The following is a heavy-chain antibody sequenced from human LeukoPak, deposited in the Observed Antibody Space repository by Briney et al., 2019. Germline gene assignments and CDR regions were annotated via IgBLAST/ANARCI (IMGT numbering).Heavy chain of an antibody. V-gene: IGHV3-53*01. CDR3: ARDRVEVTTSMLGRVKRTVTDYYGMDV. CDR1: GFTVSNNH. CDR2: TYSDGTT. D-gene: IGHD3-16*01. J-gene: IGHJ6*02. Sequence: PGGSLRLSCGASGFTVSNNHMSWVRQAPGKGLEWVSITYSDGTTYYADSVKGRFTISRDNSRNTLYVQMNSLRAEDTAVYYCARDRVEVTTSMLGRVKRTVTDYYGMDVWGQGTTVTVSS.